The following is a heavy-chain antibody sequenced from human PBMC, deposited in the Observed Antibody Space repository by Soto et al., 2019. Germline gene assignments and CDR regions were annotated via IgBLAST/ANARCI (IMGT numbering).Heavy chain of an antibody. CDR1: GYTFTSYD. J-gene: IGHJ4*02. D-gene: IGHD2-15*01. Sequence: GASVKVSCKASGYTFTSYDINWVRQATGQGLEWMGWMNPNSGNTGYAQKFQGRVTMTRNTSISTAYMELSSLRSEDTAVYYCARGPKRDIVVVVAATPDYWGQGTLVTVSS. CDR3: ARGPKRDIVVVVAATPDY. V-gene: IGHV1-8*01. CDR2: MNPNSGNT.